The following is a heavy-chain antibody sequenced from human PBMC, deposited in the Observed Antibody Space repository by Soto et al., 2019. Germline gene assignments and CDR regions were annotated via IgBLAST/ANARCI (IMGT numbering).Heavy chain of an antibody. D-gene: IGHD5-18*01. CDR2: ISYDGSNK. CDR1: GFTFSSYA. V-gene: IGHV3-30-3*01. J-gene: IGHJ3*02. Sequence: ESGGGVVQPGRSLRLSCAASGFTFSSYAMHWVRQAPGKGLEWVAVISYDGSNKYYADSVKGRFTISRDNSKNTLYLQMNSLRAEDTAVYYCARVGARYSYAQWGAFDIWGQGTMVTVSS. CDR3: ARVGARYSYAQWGAFDI.